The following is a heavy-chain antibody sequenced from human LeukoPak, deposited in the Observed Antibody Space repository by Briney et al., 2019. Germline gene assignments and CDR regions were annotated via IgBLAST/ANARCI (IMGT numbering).Heavy chain of an antibody. CDR3: ASIAVGPYAFDI. J-gene: IGHJ3*02. D-gene: IGHD6-19*01. V-gene: IGHV4-34*01. CDR1: GGSFSGYY. CDR2: INHSGST. Sequence: PSETLSLTRAVYGGSFSGYYWSWIRQPPGKGLEWIGEINHSGSTNYNPSLKSRATISVDTSKNQFSLKLSSVTAADTAVYYCASIAVGPYAFDIWGQGTMVTVSS.